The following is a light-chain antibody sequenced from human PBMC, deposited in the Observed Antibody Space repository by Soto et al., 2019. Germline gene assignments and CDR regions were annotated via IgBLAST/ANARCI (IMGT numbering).Light chain of an antibody. V-gene: IGKV3-20*01. CDR3: QQYGSSPS. CDR2: GAS. CDR1: QSVSSSY. Sequence: EIVLTQSPGTLSLSPGERATLSCRASQSVSSSYLAWYQQKPGQAPRLLIYGASSRATGIPDRFSGSRSGTDFTLTISSLEPEDFAVYYCQQYGSSPSFGQGTKVEIK. J-gene: IGKJ1*01.